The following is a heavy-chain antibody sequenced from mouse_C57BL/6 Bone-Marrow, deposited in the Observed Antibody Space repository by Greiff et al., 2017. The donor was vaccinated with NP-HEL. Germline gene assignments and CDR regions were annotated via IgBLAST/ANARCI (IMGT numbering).Heavy chain of an antibody. J-gene: IGHJ1*03. CDR1: GYTFTSYW. CDR3: ARRLDYGNYYWYFDV. D-gene: IGHD2-1*01. Sequence: QVQLQQPGAELVKPGASVKLSCKASGYTFTSYWMHWVKQRPGRGLEWIGRIDPNSGGTKYNEKFKSKATLTVDKPSSTAYMQLSSLTSEDSTVYYCARRLDYGNYYWYFDVWGTGTTVTVSS. CDR2: IDPNSGGT. V-gene: IGHV1-72*01.